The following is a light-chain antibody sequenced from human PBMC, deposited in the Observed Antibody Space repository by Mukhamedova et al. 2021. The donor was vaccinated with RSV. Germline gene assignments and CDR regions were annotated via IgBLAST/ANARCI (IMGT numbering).Light chain of an antibody. CDR2: GAS. Sequence: WYQRRVHGKAPKLQIYGASSLVSGVPSRFSGSGSETDFTLTISSLQLEYFATYYCQQSYNTLRWTFGQGTKV. V-gene: IGKV1-39*01. CDR3: QQSYNTLRWT. J-gene: IGKJ1*01.